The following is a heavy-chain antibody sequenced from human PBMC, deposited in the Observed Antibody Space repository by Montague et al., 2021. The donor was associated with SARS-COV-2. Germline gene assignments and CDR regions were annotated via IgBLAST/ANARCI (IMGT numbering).Heavy chain of an antibody. J-gene: IGHJ4*02. CDR2: ISNGGRT. CDR1: GGSFDSDNFF. Sequence: SETLSLTCSVSGGSFDSDNFFWGWIRQPPGKRLEWIGVISNGGRTFDXPSLKSRVTISVHTSRNQLSLNVKSVTAADTAVYYCARHRRNDVVTYYPDFWGQGILVTVSS. CDR3: ARHRRNDVVTYYPDF. V-gene: IGHV4-39*01. D-gene: IGHD3-10*01.